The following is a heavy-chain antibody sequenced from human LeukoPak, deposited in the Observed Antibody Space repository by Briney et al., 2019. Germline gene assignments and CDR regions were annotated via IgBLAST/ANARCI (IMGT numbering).Heavy chain of an antibody. CDR1: GFTFSSYA. Sequence: GMALRLSCAASGFTFSSYAMHWVRQAPGKGLEWVAVISYDGSNKYYADSVKGRFTISRDNSKNTLYLQMNSLRAEDTAVYYCARGLWTAHYYYYYGMDVWGQGTTVSVSS. V-gene: IGHV3-30*04. CDR2: ISYDGSNK. J-gene: IGHJ6*02. D-gene: IGHD3/OR15-3a*01. CDR3: ARGLWTAHYYYYYGMDV.